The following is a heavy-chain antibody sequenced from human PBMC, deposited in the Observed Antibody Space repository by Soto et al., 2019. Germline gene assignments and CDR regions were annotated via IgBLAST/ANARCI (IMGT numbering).Heavy chain of an antibody. CDR1: GFTFSSYG. CDR3: ARVNRLVDAFDI. J-gene: IGHJ3*02. D-gene: IGHD6-19*01. V-gene: IGHV3-33*01. Sequence: GGSLRLSCAASGFTFSSYGMHWVRQAPGKGLEWVAVIWYDGSNKYYADSVKGRFTISRDNSKNTLYLQMNSLRAEDTAVYYCARVNRLVDAFDIWGQGTMVTVS. CDR2: IWYDGSNK.